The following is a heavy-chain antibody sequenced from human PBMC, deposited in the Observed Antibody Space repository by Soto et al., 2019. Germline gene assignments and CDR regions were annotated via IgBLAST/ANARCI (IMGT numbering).Heavy chain of an antibody. V-gene: IGHV3-21*01. J-gene: IGHJ4*02. CDR3: ARGSTIFGVVTFPYDY. CDR1: GFTFSSYS. Sequence: GGSLRLSCAASGFTFSSYSMNWVRQAPGKGLEWVSSISSSSSYIYYADSVKGRFTISRDNAKNSLYLQMNSLRAEDTAVYYCARGSTIFGVVTFPYDYWGQGTLVTVSS. CDR2: ISSSSSYI. D-gene: IGHD3-3*01.